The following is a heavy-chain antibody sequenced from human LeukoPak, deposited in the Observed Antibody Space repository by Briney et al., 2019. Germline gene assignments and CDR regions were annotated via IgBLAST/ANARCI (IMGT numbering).Heavy chain of an antibody. CDR2: ISSSSRHA. CDR1: GFTFSDYY. V-gene: IGHV3-11*03. J-gene: IGHJ4*02. Sequence: GGSLRLSCAASGFTFSDYYMTWIRQAPGKGLEWVSYISSSSRHANYADSVEGRFTISRDNAKNSLYLQMNSLRAKDTAVYYCAKTNYYDSSGPIAYWGEGGLVTVSS. D-gene: IGHD3-22*01. CDR3: AKTNYYDSSGPIAY.